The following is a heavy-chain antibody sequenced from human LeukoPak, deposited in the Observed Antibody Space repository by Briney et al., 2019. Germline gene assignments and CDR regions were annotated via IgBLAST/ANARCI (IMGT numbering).Heavy chain of an antibody. D-gene: IGHD6-19*01. CDR1: GFTFSSYG. Sequence: GGSLRLSCAASGFTFSSYGMHWVRQAPGKGLERVAVISYDGSNKYYADSVKGRFTISRDNYKNTLYLQMNSLRPEDTAAYYCAKDATIAVAAPYGWFDPWGQGTLVTVSS. V-gene: IGHV3-30*18. CDR2: ISYDGSNK. J-gene: IGHJ5*02. CDR3: AKDATIAVAAPYGWFDP.